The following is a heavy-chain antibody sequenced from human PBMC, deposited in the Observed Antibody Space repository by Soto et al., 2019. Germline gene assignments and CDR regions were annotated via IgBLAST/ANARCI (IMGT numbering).Heavy chain of an antibody. V-gene: IGHV1-69*13. CDR1: GGTFSSYA. Sequence: ASVKVSCKASGGTFSSYAISWVRQAPGQGLEWMGGIIPIFGTANYAQKFQGRVTITADESTSTAYMELSSLRSEDTAVYYCARDSITMIVDQPGGGFDYWGQGTLVTVSS. CDR2: IIPIFGTA. D-gene: IGHD3-22*01. J-gene: IGHJ4*02. CDR3: ARDSITMIVDQPGGGFDY.